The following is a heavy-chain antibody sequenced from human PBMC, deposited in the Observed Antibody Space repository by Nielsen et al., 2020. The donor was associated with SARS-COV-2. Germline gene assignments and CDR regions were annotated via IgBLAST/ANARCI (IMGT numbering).Heavy chain of an antibody. J-gene: IGHJ4*02. D-gene: IGHD6-19*01. CDR1: GFTFSSYG. CDR2: ISYDGSNK. V-gene: IGHV3-30*18. CDR3: AKARSRYSSGWYDY. Sequence: GGSLRLSCAASGFTFSSYGMHWVRQAPGKGLEWVAVISYDGSNKYYADSVKGRFTISRDNSKNTLYLQMNSLRAEDTAVYYCAKARSRYSSGWYDYWGQGTLVTVSS.